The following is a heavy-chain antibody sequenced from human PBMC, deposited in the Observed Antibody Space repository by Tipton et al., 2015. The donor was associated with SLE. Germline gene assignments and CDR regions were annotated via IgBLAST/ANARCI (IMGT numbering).Heavy chain of an antibody. CDR2: IYYNGKT. CDR3: ARGCSSSTCEPFYFFGMDV. Sequence: GLVKPSETLSLTCSVSGGSISSYYWSWIRQPPAKGLEWIGFIYYNGKTNYNSSLKSRVTISVDTSKSQFSLKLRSVTAADTAVYYCARGCSSSTCEPFYFFGMDVWGQGTTVTVSS. D-gene: IGHD2-2*01. CDR1: GGSISSYY. J-gene: IGHJ6*02. V-gene: IGHV4-59*08.